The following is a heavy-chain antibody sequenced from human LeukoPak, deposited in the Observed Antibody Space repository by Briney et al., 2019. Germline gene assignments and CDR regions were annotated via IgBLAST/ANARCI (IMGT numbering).Heavy chain of an antibody. D-gene: IGHD3-10*01. CDR3: ARDFVGAQESAY. V-gene: IGHV1-18*01. Sequence: AASVKVSCKASGYTFTNYGISWVRQAPGQGLEWLGWISGYNGNTNYAQKLQGRVTMTTDTSTSTAYMELRSLRSDDTAVYYCARDFVGAQESAYWGQGTLVTVSS. J-gene: IGHJ4*02. CDR2: ISGYNGNT. CDR1: GYTFTNYG.